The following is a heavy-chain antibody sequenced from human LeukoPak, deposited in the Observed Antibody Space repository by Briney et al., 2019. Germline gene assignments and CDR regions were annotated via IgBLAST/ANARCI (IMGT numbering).Heavy chain of an antibody. CDR2: ISTDASST. CDR1: GFTFSSYA. D-gene: IGHD6-13*01. J-gene: IGHJ4*02. V-gene: IGHV3-74*01. CDR3: TGHHQAYSRTY. Sequence: PGGSLRLSCAASGFTFSSYAMHWVRQAPGKGLVWVSRISTDASSTTYADSVKGRFTISRDNAKDTLYLQMNSLRAEDTAVYYCTGHHQAYSRTYWGQGTLVTVSS.